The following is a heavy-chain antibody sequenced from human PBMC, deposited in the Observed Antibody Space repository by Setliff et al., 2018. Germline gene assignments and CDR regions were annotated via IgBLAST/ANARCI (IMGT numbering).Heavy chain of an antibody. CDR2: MSHRGRT. CDR3: ASPRRDDLDSPFDAFDI. J-gene: IGHJ3*02. V-gene: IGHV4-38-2*01. CDR1: GASITSGHY. D-gene: IGHD3-3*01. Sequence: PSETLSLTCGVSGASITSGHYWGWIRQPPGKGLEWIATMSHRGRTYYNPSLESRVTMSRDTSKNQFSLRLTSAAAADMAVYYCASPRRDDLDSPFDAFDIWGQGTMVTVSS.